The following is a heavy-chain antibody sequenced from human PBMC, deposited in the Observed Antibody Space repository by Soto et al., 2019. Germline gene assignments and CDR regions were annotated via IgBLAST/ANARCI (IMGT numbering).Heavy chain of an antibody. J-gene: IGHJ5*02. CDR3: AIDLGYCRSGTCYREWFDP. CDR2: VSGDNGHT. V-gene: IGHV1-18*01. CDR1: GYTFTTHG. D-gene: IGHD2-15*01. Sequence: QVQLVQSGAEVKKPGASVKVSCKASGYTFTTHGISWVRQAPGQGLEWMGWVSGDNGHTNYAQSLQGRVTMPTDTSTNTAYTVLRSLRSDDTAVYYCAIDLGYCRSGTCYREWFDPWGQGTLVTVSS.